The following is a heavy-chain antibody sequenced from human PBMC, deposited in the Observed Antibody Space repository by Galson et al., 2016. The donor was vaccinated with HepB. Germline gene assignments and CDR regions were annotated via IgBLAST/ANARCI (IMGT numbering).Heavy chain of an antibody. D-gene: IGHD1-26*01. J-gene: IGHJ4*02. Sequence: SETLSLTCIVSGASMNSNFWTWIRQPPGKGLEWIGDIYFRGSTNYTPSLKSRVTVSIDTSKNHFPLRLSSVTAADTAIYYCARRAGSGSYFDYWGQGALVTVSS. CDR3: ARRAGSGSYFDY. CDR1: GASMNSNF. CDR2: IYFRGST. V-gene: IGHV4-59*01.